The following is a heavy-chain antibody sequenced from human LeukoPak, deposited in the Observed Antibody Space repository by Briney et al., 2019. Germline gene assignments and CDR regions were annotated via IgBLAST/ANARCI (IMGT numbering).Heavy chain of an antibody. D-gene: IGHD1-26*01. CDR2: ISGSGGST. CDR1: GFTFSSYA. CDR3: AKEVGATDAFDI. Sequence: AGGSLRLSRAASGFTFSSYAMSWVRQAPGKGLEWVSAISGSGGSTYYADSVKGRFTISRDNSKNKLYLQMNSLRAEDTAVYYCAKEVGATDAFDIWGQGTMVTVSS. J-gene: IGHJ3*02. V-gene: IGHV3-23*01.